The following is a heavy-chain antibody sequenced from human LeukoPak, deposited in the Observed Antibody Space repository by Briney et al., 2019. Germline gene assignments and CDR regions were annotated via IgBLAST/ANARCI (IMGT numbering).Heavy chain of an antibody. CDR2: IYWDDDK. CDR3: AHRTDYYDSSGFDAFDI. J-gene: IGHJ3*02. Sequence: SGPTLMKPTPTLTLTFTFSGFSRSTRGVGVGWIRQPPGKALERLALIYWDDDKRYSPSLKSRLTIAKDTSKNQVVLTMTNMDPVDTATYYCAHRTDYYDSSGFDAFDIWGQGTMVTVSS. D-gene: IGHD3-22*01. CDR1: GFSRSTRGVG. V-gene: IGHV2-5*02.